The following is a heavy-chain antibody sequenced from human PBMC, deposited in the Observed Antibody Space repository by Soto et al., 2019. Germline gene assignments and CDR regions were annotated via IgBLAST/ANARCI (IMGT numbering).Heavy chain of an antibody. V-gene: IGHV1-69*02. Sequence: QVQLVQSGAEVKKPGSSVKVSCKASGGTFSSYTISWVRQAPGQGLEWMGRIIPILGIANYAQKFQGRVTITAEKSTRTAYMELSSLRAEDTAGYYCARGDYGLDYWGQGTLVTVSS. CDR1: GGTFSSYT. CDR3: ARGDYGLDY. D-gene: IGHD4-17*01. J-gene: IGHJ4*02. CDR2: IIPILGIA.